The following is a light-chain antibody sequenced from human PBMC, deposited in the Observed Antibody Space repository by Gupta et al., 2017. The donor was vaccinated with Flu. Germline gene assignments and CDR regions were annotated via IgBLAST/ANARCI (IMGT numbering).Light chain of an antibody. CDR3: QAWDITALLV. CDR2: QDS. Sequence: SYELSQPPSVSVSPGQTATITCSGDSLGEKYACWYQQKPGQSPVLVMYQDSKRPAGIPERFSGSNSGNIATLTITETKTVDEADYYCQAWDITALLVFGGGTKLTVL. J-gene: IGLJ2*01. CDR1: SLGEKY. V-gene: IGLV3-1*01.